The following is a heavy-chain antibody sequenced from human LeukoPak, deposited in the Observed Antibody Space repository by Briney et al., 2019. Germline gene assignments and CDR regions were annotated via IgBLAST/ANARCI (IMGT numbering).Heavy chain of an antibody. CDR1: GGSVSDYY. V-gene: IGHV4-34*01. CDR3: SLEWLH. J-gene: IGHJ4*02. CDR2: INQSGTT. D-gene: IGHD3-3*01. Sequence: SETLSLTCAVYGGSVSDYYWTWIRQPPGKGLEWIGEINQSGTTYYNTSLKSRVTISPNTSKNQVSLKLTSVTAADTAVYYCSLEWLHWGQGTLVTVSP.